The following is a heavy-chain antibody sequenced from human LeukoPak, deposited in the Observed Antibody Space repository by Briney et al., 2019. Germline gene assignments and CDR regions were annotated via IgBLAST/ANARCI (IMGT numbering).Heavy chain of an antibody. CDR3: AREPPGSGGFDF. Sequence: ASVKVSCKASGHIFTSYYIHWVRQAPGQGLEWMGIINPSGGSPSYARKLQGRVTMTRDTSTSTVYMELSSLTSEDTAVYYCAREPPGSGGFDFWGQGTLVTVSS. J-gene: IGHJ4*02. CDR1: GHIFTSYY. V-gene: IGHV1-46*01. CDR2: INPSGGSP. D-gene: IGHD3-10*01.